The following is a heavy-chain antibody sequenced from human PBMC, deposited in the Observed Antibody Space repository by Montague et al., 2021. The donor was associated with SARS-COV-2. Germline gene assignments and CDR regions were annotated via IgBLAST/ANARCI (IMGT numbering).Heavy chain of an antibody. CDR2: IYYTGGT. CDR3: ARHQVGGTRGSFDI. J-gene: IGHJ3*02. CDR1: SGSISSGGYY. Sequence: SQTLSLTCTVSSGSISSGGYYWNWIRQHPGKALEWIGYIYYTGGTHYNPSLKSRVTISVDTSQNRFSLSLNSVTAADTAVYYCARHQVGGTRGSFDIWGQGTIVTVSS. D-gene: IGHD1-14*01. V-gene: IGHV4-31*03.